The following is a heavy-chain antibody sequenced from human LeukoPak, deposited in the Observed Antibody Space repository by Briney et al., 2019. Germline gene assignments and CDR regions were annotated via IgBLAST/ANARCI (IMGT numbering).Heavy chain of an antibody. V-gene: IGHV3-23*01. CDR3: AKDLNGDGGSLYY. Sequence: GGSLRLSCAASGFTFVSYAMSWVRQAPGKGLEWVSAISGGGETIYYADSVKGRFAISRDNSKNTLCLQMNGLRAEDTAIYYCAKDLNGDGGSLYYWGQGTLVTVSS. CDR1: GFTFVSYA. CDR2: ISGGGETI. J-gene: IGHJ4*02. D-gene: IGHD1-26*01.